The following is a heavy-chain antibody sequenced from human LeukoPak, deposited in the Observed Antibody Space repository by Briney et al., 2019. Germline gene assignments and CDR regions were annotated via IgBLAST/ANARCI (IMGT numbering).Heavy chain of an antibody. J-gene: IGHJ4*02. Sequence: GGSLRLSCAASGFTFSDYYMSWIRQAPGKGLEWVSAISGSGGSTYYADSVKGRFTISRDNSKNTLYLQMNSLRAEDTAVYYCAKEMYYYDSSGYLIDWGQGTLVTVSS. CDR1: GFTFSDYY. V-gene: IGHV3-23*01. CDR3: AKEMYYYDSSGYLID. CDR2: ISGSGGST. D-gene: IGHD3-22*01.